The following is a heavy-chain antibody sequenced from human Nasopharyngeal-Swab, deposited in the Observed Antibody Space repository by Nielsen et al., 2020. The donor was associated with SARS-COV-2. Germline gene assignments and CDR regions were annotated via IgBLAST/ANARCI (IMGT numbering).Heavy chain of an antibody. D-gene: IGHD3-10*01. J-gene: IGHJ4*02. Sequence: VRQAPGQGLEWVAVISYDGSNKYYADSVKGRFTISRDNSKNTLYLQMNSLRAEDTAVYYCAKDPYYYGSGSYWNYFDYWGQGTLVTVSS. V-gene: IGHV3-30*18. CDR3: AKDPYYYGSGSYWNYFDY. CDR2: ISYDGSNK.